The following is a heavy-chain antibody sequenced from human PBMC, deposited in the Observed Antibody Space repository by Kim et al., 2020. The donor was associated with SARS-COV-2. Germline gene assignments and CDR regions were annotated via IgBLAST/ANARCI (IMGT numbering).Heavy chain of an antibody. V-gene: IGHV1-69*13. Sequence: SVKVSCKASGGTFSSYAISWVRQAPGQGLEWMGGIIPIFGTANYAQKFQGRVTITADESTSTAYMELSSLRSEDTAVYYCASGPEIVVVPTSWGQGTLVTVSS. CDR2: IIPIFGTA. J-gene: IGHJ5*02. D-gene: IGHD3-22*01. CDR3: ASGPEIVVVPTS. CDR1: GGTFSSYA.